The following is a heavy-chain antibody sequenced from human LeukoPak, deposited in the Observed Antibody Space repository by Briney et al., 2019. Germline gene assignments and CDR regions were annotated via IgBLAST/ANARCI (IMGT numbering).Heavy chain of an antibody. CDR1: GFTFSSYG. V-gene: IGHV3-30*18. CDR2: ISYDGSNK. D-gene: IGHD3-9*01. J-gene: IGHJ4*02. Sequence: GRSLRLSCAASGFTFSSYGMHWVRQAPDKGLEWVAVISYDGSNKYYADSVKGRFTISRDNSKNTLYLQMNSLRAEDTAVYYCAKVLGYFDWLPPDYWGQGTLVTVSS. CDR3: AKVLGYFDWLPPDY.